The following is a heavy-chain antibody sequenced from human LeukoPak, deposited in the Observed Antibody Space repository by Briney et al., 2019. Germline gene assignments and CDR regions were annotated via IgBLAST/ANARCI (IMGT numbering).Heavy chain of an antibody. Sequence: GASVKVSCKASGYTFTSYAMHWVRQAPGQGLEWMGWINPNSGGTNYAQKFQGRVTMTRDTSISTAYMELSRLRSDDTAVYYCARDFIVGATNNFDYWGQGTLVTVSS. D-gene: IGHD1-26*01. CDR3: ARDFIVGATNNFDY. CDR1: GYTFTSYA. J-gene: IGHJ4*02. V-gene: IGHV1-2*02. CDR2: INPNSGGT.